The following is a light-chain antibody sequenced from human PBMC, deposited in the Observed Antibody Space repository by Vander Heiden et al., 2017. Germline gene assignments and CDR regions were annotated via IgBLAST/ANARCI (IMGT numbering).Light chain of an antibody. Sequence: IQRPRTPSSLSASVGDRVTIPCRASQSISDYLNWYQQKPGKAPNLLIYAASSLRSGVPSRFSGSGSGTDFALTISSLQPEDFATYYCQQNYSSPFTFGPGTKVDIK. J-gene: IGKJ3*01. V-gene: IGKV1-39*01. CDR2: AAS. CDR1: QSISDY. CDR3: QQNYSSPFT.